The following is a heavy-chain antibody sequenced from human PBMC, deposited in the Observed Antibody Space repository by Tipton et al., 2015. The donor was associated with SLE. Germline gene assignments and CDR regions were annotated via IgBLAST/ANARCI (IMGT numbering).Heavy chain of an antibody. CDR2: IHYSGST. Sequence: TLSLTCAVSGGSISSRSYYWGWIRQPPGQGLEWIATIHYSGSTYYNPSLKSRVTMSVDTSKNQISLKLSSVTAADTAVYYCARDVAPAAVPLFEYWGQGTLVTVSS. D-gene: IGHD2-2*01. V-gene: IGHV4-39*07. J-gene: IGHJ4*02. CDR1: GGSISSRSYY. CDR3: ARDVAPAAVPLFEY.